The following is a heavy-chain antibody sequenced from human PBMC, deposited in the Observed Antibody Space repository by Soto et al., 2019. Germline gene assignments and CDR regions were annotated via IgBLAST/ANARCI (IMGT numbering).Heavy chain of an antibody. V-gene: IGHV3-23*01. Sequence: EVQLLESGGGLVQPGGSLRLSCAASGFTFSSYAMSWVRQAPGKGLEWVSSIIGSGETTYHADSVKGRFTISRDNSKDTLDLQMNSLRADDTAVYYCAKGKRYTSGWYGAFGYWGQGTLVTVSS. CDR1: GFTFSSYA. J-gene: IGHJ4*02. D-gene: IGHD6-13*01. CDR3: AKGKRYTSGWYGAFGY. CDR2: IIGSGETT.